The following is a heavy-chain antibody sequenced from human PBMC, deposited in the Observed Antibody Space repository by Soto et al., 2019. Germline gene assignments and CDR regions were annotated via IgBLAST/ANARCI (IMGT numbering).Heavy chain of an antibody. CDR3: AKDLEQWLVRDY. J-gene: IGHJ4*02. CDR2: ISGSGGST. D-gene: IGHD6-19*01. CDR1: GFTFSSYA. Sequence: GGSRRLSCAASGFTFSSYAMSWVRQAPGKGLEWVSAISGSGGSTYYADSVKGRFTISRDNSKNTLYLQMNSLRAEDTAVYYCAKDLEQWLVRDYWGQGTLVTVSS. V-gene: IGHV3-23*01.